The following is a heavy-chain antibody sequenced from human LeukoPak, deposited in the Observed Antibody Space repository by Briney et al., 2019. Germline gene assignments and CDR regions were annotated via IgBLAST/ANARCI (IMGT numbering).Heavy chain of an antibody. V-gene: IGHV1-69*04. J-gene: IGHJ4*02. Sequence: SVKVSCKASGGTSNSHAISWVRQAPGQGLEWMGRIISNLGTTNRAQKFQDRVTLTADKSTNTAYMELTSLASDDTAIYYCATTNDGGGYQWGDFFDYWGQGTLVTVSS. D-gene: IGHD3-22*01. CDR3: ATTNDGGGYQWGDFFDY. CDR2: IISNLGTT. CDR1: GGTSNSHA.